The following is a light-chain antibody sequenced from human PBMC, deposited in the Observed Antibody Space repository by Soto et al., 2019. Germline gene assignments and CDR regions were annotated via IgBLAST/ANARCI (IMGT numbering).Light chain of an antibody. J-gene: IGKJ5*01. Sequence: IVLTQSPGTLSLSPGERATLSCRASQSLSSTYLAWYQQKPGQAPRLLIYGASNRATGIPDRFSGSGSGTEFTLTITRRQPEDFAVYYCQQYDSSPPGFGQGARLEIK. CDR1: QSLSSTY. CDR2: GAS. CDR3: QQYDSSPPG. V-gene: IGKV3-20*01.